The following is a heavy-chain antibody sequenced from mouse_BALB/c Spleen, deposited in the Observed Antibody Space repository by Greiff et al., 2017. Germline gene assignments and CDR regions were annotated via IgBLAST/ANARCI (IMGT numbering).Heavy chain of an antibody. CDR2: INPSTGYT. Sequence: QVQLQQSGAELAKPGASVKMSCKASGYTFTSYWMHWVKQRPGQGLEWIGYINPSTGYTEYNQKFKDKATLTADKSSSTAYMQLSSLTSEDSAVYDCARGVGRRGYYFDYWGQGTTLTVSS. J-gene: IGHJ2*01. V-gene: IGHV1-7*01. D-gene: IGHD4-1*01. CDR1: GYTFTSYW. CDR3: ARGVGRRGYYFDY.